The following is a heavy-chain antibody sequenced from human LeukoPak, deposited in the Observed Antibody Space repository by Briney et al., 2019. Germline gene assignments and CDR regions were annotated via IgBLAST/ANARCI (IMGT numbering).Heavy chain of an antibody. V-gene: IGHV1-8*01. D-gene: IGHD2-15*01. CDR2: MNPNSGNT. Sequence: GASVKVSCKASGYTFTSYDINWVRQATGQGLEWMGWMNPNSGNTGYAQKFQGRVTMTRNTSISTAYMELSSLRSEDTAVYYCARGPVVVAAITLPYYFDYWGQGTLVTVSS. CDR1: GYTFTSYD. J-gene: IGHJ4*02. CDR3: ARGPVVVAAITLPYYFDY.